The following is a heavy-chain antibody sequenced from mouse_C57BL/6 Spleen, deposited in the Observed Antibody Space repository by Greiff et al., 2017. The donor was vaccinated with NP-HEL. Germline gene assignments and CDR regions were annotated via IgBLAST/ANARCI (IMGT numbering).Heavy chain of an antibody. V-gene: IGHV1-47*01. Sequence: QVQLKESGAELVKPGASVKMSCKASGYTFTTYPIEWMKQNHGKSLEWIGNFHPYNDDTKYNEKFKGKATLTVEKSSSTVYLELSRLTSDDSAVYYCARGGYKNYYAMDYWGQGTSVTVSS. CDR1: GYTFTTYP. J-gene: IGHJ4*01. CDR2: FHPYNDDT. CDR3: ARGGYKNYYAMDY. D-gene: IGHD3-1*01.